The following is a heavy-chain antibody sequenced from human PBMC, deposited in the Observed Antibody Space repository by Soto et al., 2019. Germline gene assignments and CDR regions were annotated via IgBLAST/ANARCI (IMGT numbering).Heavy chain of an antibody. CDR2: IHPSDSYT. J-gene: IGHJ6*02. V-gene: IGHV5-10-1*01. D-gene: IGHD3-3*01. CDR3: ATVDPSWSTYYTPLARYYYYGMDV. CDR1: GYSFTSNW. Sequence: GESPKTSCKGSGYSFTSNWISWVSQMPRKGLEWMGRIHPSDSYTNYRPSFQCNVTISADKSISTAYLQWSSLKASDTAMYYYATVDPSWSTYYTPLARYYYYGMDVWGQGTTVTVSS.